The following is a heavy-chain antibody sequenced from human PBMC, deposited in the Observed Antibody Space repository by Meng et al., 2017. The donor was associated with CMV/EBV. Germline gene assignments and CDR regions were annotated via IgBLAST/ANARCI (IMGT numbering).Heavy chain of an antibody. Sequence: GESLKISCTASGFTFNTYEMNWVRQAPGKGLEWVSYISSNGNTIFYADFVKGRFTISRDNSKNTLYLQMNSLRAEDTAVYYCARTRDVLRFLEWLLPIDYWGQGTLVTVSS. V-gene: IGHV3-48*03. CDR3: ARTRDVLRFLEWLLPIDY. J-gene: IGHJ4*02. D-gene: IGHD3-3*01. CDR2: ISSNGNTI. CDR1: GFTFNTYE.